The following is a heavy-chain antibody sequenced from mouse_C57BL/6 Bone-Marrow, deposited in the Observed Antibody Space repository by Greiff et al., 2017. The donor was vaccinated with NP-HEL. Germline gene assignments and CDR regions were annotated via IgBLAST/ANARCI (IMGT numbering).Heavy chain of an antibody. CDR1: GYTFTEYT. J-gene: IGHJ1*03. CDR3: ARHCDYFGSSYGYFDD. Sequence: QVQLQQSGAELVKPGASVKLSCKASGYTFTEYTIHWVKQRSGQGLEWIGWFYPGSGSIKYNEKFKDKATLTADKASSTVYMDLSRLTSEDSAVYFCARHCDYFGSSYGYFDDWGTGTTVTVSS. V-gene: IGHV1-62-2*01. CDR2: FYPGSGSI. D-gene: IGHD1-1*01.